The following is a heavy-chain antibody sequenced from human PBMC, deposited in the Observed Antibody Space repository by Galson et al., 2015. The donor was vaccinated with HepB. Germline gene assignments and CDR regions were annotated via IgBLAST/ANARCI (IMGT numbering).Heavy chain of an antibody. CDR1: GGSISSGSYY. V-gene: IGHV4-61*02. CDR2: IYTSGST. CDR3: ATGGSELIAAAGHDAFDI. D-gene: IGHD6-13*01. Sequence: TLSLTCTVSGGSISSGSYYWSWIRQPAGKGLEWIGRIYTSGSTNYNPSLKSRVTMSVDTSKNQFSLKLSSVTAADTAVYYCATGGSELIAAAGHDAFDIWGQGTMVTVSS. J-gene: IGHJ3*02.